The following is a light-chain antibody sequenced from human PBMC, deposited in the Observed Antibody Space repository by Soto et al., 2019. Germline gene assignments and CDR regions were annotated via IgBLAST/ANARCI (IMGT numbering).Light chain of an antibody. CDR1: QSVSSSY. CDR2: GAS. J-gene: IGKJ4*01. Sequence: VLTQSPGTLSLSPGERATLSCRASQSVSSSYLAWYQQKFGQAPRLLIHGASNRASGIPDRFSGSGSGTDVTLTISSLEPEDFAVYYCQQRSSWPLTFGGGTKVEIK. CDR3: QQRSSWPLT. V-gene: IGKV3D-20*02.